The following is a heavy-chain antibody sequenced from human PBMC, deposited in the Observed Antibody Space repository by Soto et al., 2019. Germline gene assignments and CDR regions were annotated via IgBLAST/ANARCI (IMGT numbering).Heavy chain of an antibody. CDR3: ARGRRSSGWYYYFDY. V-gene: IGHV3-21*01. CDR1: GFTFSSYS. CDR2: ISSSSSYI. D-gene: IGHD6-19*01. Sequence: LRLSCAASGFTFSSYSMNWVRQAPGKGLEWVSSISSSSSYIYYADSVKGRFTISRDNAKNSLYLQMNSLRAEDTAVYYCARGRRSSGWYYYFDYWGQGTLVTVSS. J-gene: IGHJ4*02.